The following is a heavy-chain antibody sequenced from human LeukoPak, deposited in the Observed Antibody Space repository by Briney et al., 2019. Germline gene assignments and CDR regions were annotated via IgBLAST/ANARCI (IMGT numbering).Heavy chain of an antibody. CDR1: GYTFTVYY. D-gene: IGHD6-6*01. V-gene: IGHV1-2*02. J-gene: IGHJ4*02. CDR2: INPNSGGT. Sequence: ASVKVSFKASGYTFTVYYMHWVRQAPGQGGEWMGWINPNSGGTNYAQKFQGRVTMTRDTSISTAYMELSRLRSDDTAVYYCVGAARPGPFDYWGQGTLVTVSS. CDR3: VGAARPGPFDY.